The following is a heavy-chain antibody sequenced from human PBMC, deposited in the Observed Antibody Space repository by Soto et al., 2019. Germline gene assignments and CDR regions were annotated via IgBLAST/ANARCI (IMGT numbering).Heavy chain of an antibody. Sequence: HVELVQSGADVKKPGASVTISCKASGYTFTDYALHWVRQAPGQRLEWMGWMNAGVGNTLYSQKFQGRITITRDTSATTAYMELNSLKSEDTALYYCARDTGYTFGLLNYWGPGTLVTVSS. D-gene: IGHD5-18*01. CDR1: GYTFTDYA. CDR3: ARDTGYTFGLLNY. CDR2: MNAGVGNT. V-gene: IGHV1-3*01. J-gene: IGHJ4*02.